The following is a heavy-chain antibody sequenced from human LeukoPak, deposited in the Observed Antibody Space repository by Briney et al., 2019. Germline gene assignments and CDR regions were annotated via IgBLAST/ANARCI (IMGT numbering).Heavy chain of an antibody. CDR1: GFTFSSYS. V-gene: IGHV3-30*18. D-gene: IGHD2-15*01. Sequence: GGSLRLSCAASGFTFSSYSMNWVRQAPGKGLEWVATISYDAGNEYYADSVKGRFIISRDNSKNALYLQMNSLRAEDTAVYYCAKDKWRWAQPFFDYWGQGTLVTVSS. CDR3: AKDKWRWAQPFFDY. J-gene: IGHJ4*02. CDR2: ISYDAGNE.